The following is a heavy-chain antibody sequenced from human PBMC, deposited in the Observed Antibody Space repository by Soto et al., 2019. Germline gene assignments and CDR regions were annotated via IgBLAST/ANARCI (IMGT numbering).Heavy chain of an antibody. V-gene: IGHV3-30*03. J-gene: IGHJ4*02. CDR1: GSSFSKHA. Sequence: PGGSLRLSCAASGSSFSKHAMHWVRQAPGKGLEWVAVISYDGITQYYVDSVKGRFTISRDNPKNTLYLQLDSLRPEDTAVYYCSTLWGVGSGCPYWGQGTLLTVYS. CDR2: ISYDGITQ. CDR3: STLWGVGSGCPY. D-gene: IGHD2-21*01.